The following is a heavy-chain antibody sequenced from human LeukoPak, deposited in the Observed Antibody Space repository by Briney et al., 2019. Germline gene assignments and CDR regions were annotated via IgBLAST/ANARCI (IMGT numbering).Heavy chain of an antibody. CDR3: ARDPGDSSGYLSQSDY. CDR1: GYTFTGYY. D-gene: IGHD3-22*01. V-gene: IGHV1-2*02. Sequence: GASVKVSCKTSGYTFTGYYMHWVRQALGQGLEWMGWINPNSGDTNYAQKFQGRVTMTRDTSISTAYMELSRLISDDTAVYYCARDPGDSSGYLSQSDYWGQGTLVTVSS. CDR2: INPNSGDT. J-gene: IGHJ4*02.